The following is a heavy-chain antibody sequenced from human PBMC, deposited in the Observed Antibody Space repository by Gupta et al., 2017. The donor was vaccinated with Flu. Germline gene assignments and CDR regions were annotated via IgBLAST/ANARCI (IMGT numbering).Heavy chain of an antibody. D-gene: IGHD5-12*01. J-gene: IGHJ4*02. Sequence: EVQLVESGGGLVQPGVSLRLSCAASGFTFSFYWMGWVRQAPGKGLEWVANIKQDGSEEYYVDSVKGRFSISRDNAKNSLYLQMNNLRGEDTAVYYCVRDQGWLDYWGQGEMVTVSA. V-gene: IGHV3-7*01. CDR2: IKQDGSEE. CDR3: VRDQGWLDY. CDR1: GFTFSFYW.